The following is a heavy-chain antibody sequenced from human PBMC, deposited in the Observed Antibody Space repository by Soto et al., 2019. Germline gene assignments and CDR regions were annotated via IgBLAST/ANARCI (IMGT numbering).Heavy chain of an antibody. D-gene: IGHD3-3*01. Sequence: QVQLQESGPGLVKPSETLSLTCTVSGGSISSYYWSWIRQPPGKGLEWIGYIYYSGSTNYNPSLKSRVTISVDTSKNQFSLKLSSVTAADTAVYYCARGYYDFWSGCAFDIWGQGTMVTVSS. CDR1: GGSISSYY. V-gene: IGHV4-59*01. CDR2: IYYSGST. J-gene: IGHJ3*02. CDR3: ARGYYDFWSGCAFDI.